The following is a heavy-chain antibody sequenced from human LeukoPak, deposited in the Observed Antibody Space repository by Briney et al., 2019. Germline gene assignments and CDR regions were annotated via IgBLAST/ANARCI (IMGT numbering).Heavy chain of an antibody. D-gene: IGHD3-16*01. V-gene: IGHV3-64*01. Sequence: SGGSLRLSCAASGFTFSSYAMHWVRQAPGKGLEYVSAISSNGGSTYYANSVKGRFTISRDNSKNTLYLQMGSLRAEDMAVYYCARDALDIGYYYYMDVWGKGTTVTVSS. CDR1: GFTFSSYA. CDR2: ISSNGGST. J-gene: IGHJ6*03. CDR3: ARDALDIGYYYYMDV.